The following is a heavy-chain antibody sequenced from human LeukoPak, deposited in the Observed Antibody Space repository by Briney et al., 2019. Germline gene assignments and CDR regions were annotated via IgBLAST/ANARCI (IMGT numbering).Heavy chain of an antibody. CDR3: ARSEGGSYTGYYYMDV. V-gene: IGHV5-51*01. CDR1: GYSFTSYW. D-gene: IGHD1-26*01. CDR2: IYPGDSDT. Sequence: GESLKISCKGSGYSFTSYWIGWVRQMPGKGLEWMGIIYPGDSDTRYSPSFQGQVTISADKSISTAYLQWSSLKASDTAMYYCARSEGGSYTGYYYMDVWGKGTTVTVSS. J-gene: IGHJ6*03.